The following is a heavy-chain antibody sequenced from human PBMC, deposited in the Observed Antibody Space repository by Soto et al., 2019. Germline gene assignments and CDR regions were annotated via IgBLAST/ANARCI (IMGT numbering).Heavy chain of an antibody. V-gene: IGHV1-69*12. J-gene: IGHJ6*02. D-gene: IGHD2-15*01. CDR1: GGTFSSYA. CDR2: IIPIFVTA. Sequence: QVQLVQSGAEVKKPGSSVKVSCKASGGTFSSYAISWVRQAPGQGLEWMGGIIPIFVTANYAQKFQGRVTITADESTSTAYMELSSLRSEDTAVYYCAGGRGYCSGGSCYRRSYYYYGMDVWGQGTTVTVSS. CDR3: AGGRGYCSGGSCYRRSYYYYGMDV.